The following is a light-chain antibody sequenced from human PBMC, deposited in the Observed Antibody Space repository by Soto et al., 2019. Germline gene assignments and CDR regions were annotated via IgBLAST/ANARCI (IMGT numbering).Light chain of an antibody. J-gene: IGLJ1*01. CDR2: EVS. V-gene: IGLV2-14*01. CDR1: NSDVGAYNY. Sequence: QSALTQPASVSGSPGQSITISCTGTNSDVGAYNYVSWYQQHPGKAPKLMIYEVSNRPSGVSHRFSGSKSGNTASLTISGLQAEDEADYYCSSYTTSSVLYVFGTGTKVTVL. CDR3: SSYTTSSVLYV.